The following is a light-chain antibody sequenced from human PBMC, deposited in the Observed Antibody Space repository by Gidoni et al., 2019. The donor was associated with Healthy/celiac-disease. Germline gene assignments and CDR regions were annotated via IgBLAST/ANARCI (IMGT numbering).Light chain of an antibody. V-gene: IGKV3-20*01. CDR3: QQYGSSPRT. J-gene: IGKJ1*01. CDR2: GAS. Sequence: EIVLTKSPGTLSLSPGERATLSCRASQSVSSSYLAWYQQKPGHAPRLLFYGASSRATGIPDRFSGSWSGTDFTLTISRLDPEDFAVYYCQQYGSSPRTFGQGTKVEIK. CDR1: QSVSSSY.